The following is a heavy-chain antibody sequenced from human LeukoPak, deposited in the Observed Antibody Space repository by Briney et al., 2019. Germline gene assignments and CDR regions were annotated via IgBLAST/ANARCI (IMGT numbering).Heavy chain of an antibody. V-gene: IGHV3-21*01. CDR1: GFTFSSYS. CDR3: ARDLLEGDFSSGPDY. D-gene: IGHD6-19*01. CDR2: ITSSSTYI. J-gene: IGHJ4*02. Sequence: SGGSLRLSCAASGFTFSSYSMNWVRQAPGKGLEWVSSITSSSTYIYYADSVKGRFTISRDNAKNSLYLQMNSLRAEDTAVYYCARDLLEGDFSSGPDYWGQGTLVTVSS.